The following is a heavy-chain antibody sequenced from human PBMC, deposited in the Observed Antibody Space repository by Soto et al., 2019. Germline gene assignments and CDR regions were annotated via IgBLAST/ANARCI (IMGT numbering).Heavy chain of an antibody. D-gene: IGHD1-7*01. Sequence: QVQLVESGGGVVQPGRSLRLSCAASGFTFSSYAMHWVRQAPGKGLEWVAVISYDGSNKYYADSVKGRFTISRDNSKNTLYLQMNRMRAEDTAVYYCARDLGLRSYNTTGTTWGQGTLVTVSS. V-gene: IGHV3-30-3*01. J-gene: IGHJ5*02. CDR2: ISYDGSNK. CDR1: GFTFSSYA. CDR3: ARDLGLRSYNTTGTT.